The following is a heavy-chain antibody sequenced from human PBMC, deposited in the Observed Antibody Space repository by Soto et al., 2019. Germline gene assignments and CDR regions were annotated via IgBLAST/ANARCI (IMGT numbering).Heavy chain of an antibody. CDR2: ISSSSSYI. CDR1: GFTFSSYS. D-gene: IGHD2-2*02. Sequence: EVQLVESGGGLVKPGGSLRLSCAASGFTFSSYSMNWVRQAPGKGLEWVSSISSSSSYIYYADSVKGRFTISRDNAKNSLYLQMNSLRAEDTAVYYCAAIDLFLGPYWGQGTLVTVSS. V-gene: IGHV3-21*01. J-gene: IGHJ4*02. CDR3: AAIDLFLGPY.